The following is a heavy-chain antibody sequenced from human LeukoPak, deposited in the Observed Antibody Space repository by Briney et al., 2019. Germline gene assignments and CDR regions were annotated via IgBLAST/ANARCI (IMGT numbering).Heavy chain of an antibody. CDR2: INWNGGST. V-gene: IGHV3-20*04. CDR3: ARNIDYDSTGYHFDY. J-gene: IGHJ4*02. Sequence: GGSLRLSCAASGLTFDDYGMSWVRQAPGKGLEWVSGINWNGGSTGYADSVKGRFTISRDNAKNSLYLQMNSLRAEDTALYYCARNIDYDSTGYHFDYWGQGTLVTVSS. D-gene: IGHD3-22*01. CDR1: GLTFDDYG.